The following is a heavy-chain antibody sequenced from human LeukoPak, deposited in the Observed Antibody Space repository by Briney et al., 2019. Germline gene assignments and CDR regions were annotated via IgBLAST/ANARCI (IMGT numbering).Heavy chain of an antibody. CDR2: ISSSGTT. CDR3: ARGGGEFNN. V-gene: IGHV4-38-2*02. J-gene: IGHJ4*02. CDR1: GYSISSGYY. D-gene: IGHD2-15*01. Sequence: SETLSLTCTVSGYSISSGYYWGWIRQSPGKGLEWIGSISSSGTTYYNPSLKSRVTISEDTSKNQFSLNLTSVTAADTAVYYCARGGGEFNNWGQGTLVTVSS.